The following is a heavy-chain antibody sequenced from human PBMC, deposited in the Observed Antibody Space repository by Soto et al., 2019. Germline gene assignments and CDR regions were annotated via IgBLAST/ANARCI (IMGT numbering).Heavy chain of an antibody. V-gene: IGHV3-21*01. CDR2: ISSSGSYI. CDR1: GFTFSSYS. CDR3: ARDGSYDSSGYYFDY. D-gene: IGHD3-22*01. J-gene: IGHJ4*02. Sequence: EVQLVESGGGLVKPGGSLRLSCAASGFTFSSYSMNWVRQAPGKGLEWVSSISSSGSYIYYADSVKGRFTLSRDNAKNSRYLQMNSLRAEDTAVYYCARDGSYDSSGYYFDYWGQGTRVTVSS.